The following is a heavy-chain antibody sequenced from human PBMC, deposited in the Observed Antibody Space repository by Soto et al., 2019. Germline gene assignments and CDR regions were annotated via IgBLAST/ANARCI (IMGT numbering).Heavy chain of an antibody. V-gene: IGHV4-30-4*01. CDR3: ARDPYYYDSSGYYYAPYYYGMDV. J-gene: IGHJ6*02. CDR1: GGSISSGDYY. Sequence: SETLSLTCTVSGGSISSGDYYWSWIRQPPGKGLEWIGYIYYSGSTYYNPSLKSRVTISVDTSKNQFSLKLSSVTAADTAVYYCARDPYYYDSSGYYYAPYYYGMDVWGQGTTVTVSS. CDR2: IYYSGST. D-gene: IGHD3-22*01.